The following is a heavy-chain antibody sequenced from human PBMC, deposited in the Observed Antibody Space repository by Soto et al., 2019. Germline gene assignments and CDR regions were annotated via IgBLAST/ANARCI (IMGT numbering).Heavy chain of an antibody. CDR2: INHSGST. Sequence: SETLSLTCAVYGGSFSGYYWSWIRQPPGKGLEWIGEINHSGSTNYNPSLKSRVTISVDTSKNQFSLKLSSVTAADTAVYFCAAGLDHNKVGYWGQGTLVTVSS. J-gene: IGHJ4*02. CDR1: GGSFSGYY. CDR3: AAGLDHNKVGY. D-gene: IGHD2-2*03. V-gene: IGHV4-34*01.